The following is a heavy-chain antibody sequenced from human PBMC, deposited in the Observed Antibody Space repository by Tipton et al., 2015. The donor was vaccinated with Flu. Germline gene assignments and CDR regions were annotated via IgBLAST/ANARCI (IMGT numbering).Heavy chain of an antibody. CDR3: SSYYIRAFDI. D-gene: IGHD3-10*01. Sequence: TLSLTCTVSGYSISSGYYWSWIRQPPGKGLEWIGYIYYSGNTNYNPSLKSRVTMSLDASKSHFSLKLSSVTAADTAMYYCSSYYIRAFDIWGQGTMVTVSS. CDR2: IYYSGNT. CDR1: GYSISSGYY. J-gene: IGHJ3*02. V-gene: IGHV4-61*03.